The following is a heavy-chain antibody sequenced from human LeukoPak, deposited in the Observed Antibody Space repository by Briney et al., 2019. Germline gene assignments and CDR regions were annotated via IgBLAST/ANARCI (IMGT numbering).Heavy chain of an antibody. V-gene: IGHV4-39*07. Sequence: SETLSLTCNVSGGSISSGSNYWGWIRQPPGKTLEWIGSIYSSGSTYYNPSLKSRVIILIDTSKNHFSLTLSSVTAADTAVYYCTRHEGGYSSGWYKGYMDVWGKGTTVTVSS. D-gene: IGHD6-19*01. CDR2: IYSSGST. J-gene: IGHJ6*03. CDR1: GGSISSGSNY. CDR3: TRHEGGYSSGWYKGYMDV.